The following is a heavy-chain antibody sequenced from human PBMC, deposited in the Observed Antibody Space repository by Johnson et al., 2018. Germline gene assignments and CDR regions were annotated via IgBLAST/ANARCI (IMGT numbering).Heavy chain of an antibody. CDR3: ARDLYDSSGYPGYMDV. V-gene: IGHV3-13*01. D-gene: IGHD3-22*01. Sequence: VQLQESGGGLVQPALRLSCAACGFTFSTYDMHWVRQATGKGLEWVSGIGTAGDTYYPGSVKGRFTISRDNAKNSLYLQMNSLRAEDTAVYYCARDLYDSSGYPGYMDVWGKGTTVTVSS. CDR2: IGTAGDT. J-gene: IGHJ6*03. CDR1: GFTFSTYD.